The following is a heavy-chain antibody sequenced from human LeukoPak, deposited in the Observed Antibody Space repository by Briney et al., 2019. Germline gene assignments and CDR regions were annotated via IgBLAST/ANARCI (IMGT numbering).Heavy chain of an antibody. CDR3: ASLVVVTAARYFQH. J-gene: IGHJ1*01. CDR1: GFTFSNYS. D-gene: IGHD2-21*02. V-gene: IGHV3-21*01. Sequence: GGSLRLSCSVSGFTFSNYSMNWVRQAPGKGLEWVSSISSRSNYIYYADLVKGRITISRDDAKNSLYLQMNSLRAEDTAVYYCASLVVVTAARYFQHWGQGTLVTVSS. CDR2: ISSRSNYI.